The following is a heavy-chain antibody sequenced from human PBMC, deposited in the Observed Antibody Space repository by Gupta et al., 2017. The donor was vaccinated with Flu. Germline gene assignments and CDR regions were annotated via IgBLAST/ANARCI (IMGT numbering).Heavy chain of an antibody. D-gene: IGHD3-9*01. J-gene: IGHJ6*02. V-gene: IGHV3-74*01. Sequence: FITSGLHWVRQAPGKGPVWVSFINSEGSSIIYADAVKGRFTISRDNAKNTLYLKMNSLRVEDTAVYYCARARYGSTYGMDVWGQGTTVTVS. CDR1: FITSG. CDR3: ARARYGSTYGMDV. CDR2: INSEGSSI.